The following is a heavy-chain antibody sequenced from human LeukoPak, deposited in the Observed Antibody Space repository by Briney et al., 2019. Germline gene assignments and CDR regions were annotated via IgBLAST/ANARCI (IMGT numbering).Heavy chain of an antibody. Sequence: SQTLSLTCTVSVGFISSGSYLWRWIRQPAGKGLEWYGRSYTNGILNYNSSLTSRVTISVVASKNPLSLKLSSVTAADTYVYYCARLCHDVWSGYPTLNWFDAWCQRTMVTVSS. D-gene: IGHD3-3*01. CDR3: ARLCHDVWSGYPTLNWFDA. CDR2: SYTNGIL. V-gene: IGHV4-61*02. CDR1: VGFISSGSYL. J-gene: IGHJ5*02.